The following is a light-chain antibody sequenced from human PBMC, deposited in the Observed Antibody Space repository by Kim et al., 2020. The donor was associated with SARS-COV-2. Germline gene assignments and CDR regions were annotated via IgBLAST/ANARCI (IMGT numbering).Light chain of an antibody. CDR1: SGPVSSGHY. CDR3: VLYMGGGISV. CDR2: TTN. J-gene: IGLJ3*02. V-gene: IGLV8-61*01. Sequence: GGTVTLACGLASGPVSSGHYPSWYQQTPGQAPSTLIYTTNTRASGVADRFSGSILGDKAALTISGAQAGDESDYYCVLYMGGGISVFGGGTQLTVL.